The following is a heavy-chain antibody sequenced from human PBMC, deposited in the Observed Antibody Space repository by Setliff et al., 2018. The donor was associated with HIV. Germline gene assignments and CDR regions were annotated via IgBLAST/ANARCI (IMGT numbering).Heavy chain of an antibody. V-gene: IGHV3-23*01. CDR2: IGCWGTCT. Sequence: LRLSCAASGFTVDTGAMNWVRQAPGKGLEWVSTIGCWGTCTFYADSVKGRFAISGDPSTNTLYLQMTRLSAEDTAVYYCARDLDPYFAMAVWGQGTTVTVSS. CDR3: ARDLDPYFAMAV. J-gene: IGHJ6*02. CDR1: GFTVDTGA.